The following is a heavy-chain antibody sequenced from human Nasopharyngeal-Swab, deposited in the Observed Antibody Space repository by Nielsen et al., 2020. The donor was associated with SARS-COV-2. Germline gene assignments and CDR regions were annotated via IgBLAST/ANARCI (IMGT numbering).Heavy chain of an antibody. Sequence: GASLKISCEASGFIFNTYGMNWVRQAPGKGLEWVGFIRSKAYGGTTEYAASVKGRFTISRDDSKSIAYLYMDSLKTEDTAVYYCTRDRNPIYDSDDAFDVWGQGSMVTVSS. CDR2: IRSKAYGGTT. J-gene: IGHJ3*01. CDR3: TRDRNPIYDSDDAFDV. CDR1: GFIFNTYG. V-gene: IGHV3-49*04. D-gene: IGHD3-22*01.